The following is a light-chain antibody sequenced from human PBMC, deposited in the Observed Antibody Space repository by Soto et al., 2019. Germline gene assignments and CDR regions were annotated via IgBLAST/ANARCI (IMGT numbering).Light chain of an antibody. CDR1: QSVTFS. V-gene: IGKV3-15*01. Sequence: EIVFTQSPGTLSLSPGERATLSCRASQSVTFSLAWYQQKPGQAPRLLIYGASIRATGIPARFSGSGSGTEFTLTISSLQSEDFAVCYCQQYNNWPPITFGQGTRLEN. J-gene: IGKJ5*01. CDR3: QQYNNWPPIT. CDR2: GAS.